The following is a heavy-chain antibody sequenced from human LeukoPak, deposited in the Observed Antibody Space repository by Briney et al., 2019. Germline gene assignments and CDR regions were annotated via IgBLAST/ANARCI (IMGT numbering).Heavy chain of an antibody. D-gene: IGHD6-6*01. CDR1: GYIFTDYY. CDR2: INHNSGGT. V-gene: IGHV1-2*02. J-gene: IGHJ5*02. CDR3: AREWHINSSGGFVDP. Sequence: ASVRVSCKASGYIFTDYYVHWIRQAPGQGLEWMGFINHNSGGTNFAQKFQGRVTMTRDTSITTAYMELSSLSSDDTAVYYCAREWHINSSGGFVDPWGQGTLVTVSS.